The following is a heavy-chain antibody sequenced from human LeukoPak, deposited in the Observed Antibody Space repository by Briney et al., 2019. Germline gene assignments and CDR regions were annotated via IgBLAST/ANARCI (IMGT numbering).Heavy chain of an antibody. CDR3: ARDFFAGSNGNYYYMDV. Sequence: GASVKVSCKASGYAFTSYGISWVRQAPGQGLEWMGWINAGNGNTKYSQEFQGRVTITRDTSASTAYMELSSLRSEDMAVYYCARDFFAGSNGNYYYMDVWGKGTTVTVSS. CDR1: GYAFTSYG. J-gene: IGHJ6*03. D-gene: IGHD3-3*01. V-gene: IGHV1-3*03. CDR2: INAGNGNT.